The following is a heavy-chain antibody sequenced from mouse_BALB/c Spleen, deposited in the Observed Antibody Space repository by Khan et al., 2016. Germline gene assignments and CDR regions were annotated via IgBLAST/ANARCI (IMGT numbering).Heavy chain of an antibody. V-gene: IGHV8-12*01. CDR3: ARRGGDYFDY. Sequence: QVTLKESGPGILQPSQTLSLTCSFSGFSLSTSGMGVSWIRQPSGKGLEWLTHIYWDDDKRYNPSLKSRLTISKDTSSNQVFLKITSVDTADAATYFCARRGGDYFDYGGQGTTLTVSS. J-gene: IGHJ2*01. CDR1: GFSLSTSGMG. CDR2: IYWDDDK.